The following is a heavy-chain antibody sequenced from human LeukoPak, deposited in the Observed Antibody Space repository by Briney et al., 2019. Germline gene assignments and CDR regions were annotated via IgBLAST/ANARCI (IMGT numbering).Heavy chain of an antibody. CDR1: GYTFTGYY. Sequence: ASVKVSCKASGYTFTGYYMHWVRQAPGQGLEWMGIINPSGSYTSYAQKFQGRVTMTRDTSTSTVYMELSSHRSEDTAVYYCARDNSGGSTWWFDPWGQGTLVTVSS. V-gene: IGHV1-46*01. CDR3: ARDNSGGSTWWFDP. D-gene: IGHD2-15*01. J-gene: IGHJ5*02. CDR2: INPSGSYT.